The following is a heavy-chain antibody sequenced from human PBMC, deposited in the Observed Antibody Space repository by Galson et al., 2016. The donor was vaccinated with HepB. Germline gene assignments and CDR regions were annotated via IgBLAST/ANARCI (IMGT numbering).Heavy chain of an antibody. Sequence: SLRLSCAASGLTFSNFVMSWVRQAPGKGLEWVSGISGSGGSTYYADSVKGRFTISRDNSRNTVYLQMSSLRADDTAVYYCATSSSYTYGYPQPLRYWGQGTLVTVSS. D-gene: IGHD5-18*01. CDR2: ISGSGGST. J-gene: IGHJ4*02. CDR1: GLTFSNFV. V-gene: IGHV3-23*01. CDR3: ATSSSYTYGYPQPLRY.